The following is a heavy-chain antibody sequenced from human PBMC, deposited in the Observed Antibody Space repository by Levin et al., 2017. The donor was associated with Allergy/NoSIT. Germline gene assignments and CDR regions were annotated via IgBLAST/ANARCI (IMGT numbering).Heavy chain of an antibody. CDR2: IYYSGST. J-gene: IGHJ4*02. Sequence: KASETLSLSCTVSGGSISSYYWSWIRQPPGKGLEWIGYIYYSGSTHYNPSLKSRVTISVDTSKNQFSLKLSSVTAADTAVYYGAGVRTFRGYSGYDYCYFDYWGQGTLVTVSS. D-gene: IGHD5-12*01. CDR3: AGVRTFRGYSGYDYCYFDY. V-gene: IGHV4-59*01. CDR1: GGSISSYY.